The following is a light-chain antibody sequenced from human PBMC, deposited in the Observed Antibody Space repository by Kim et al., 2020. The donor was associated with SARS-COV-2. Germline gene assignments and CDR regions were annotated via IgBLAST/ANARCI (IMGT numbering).Light chain of an antibody. CDR3: QAWDRSTGG. CDR2: QNT. Sequence: SYELTQPPSVSVSPGQAASITCYVDKLGDKHVCWYQHKPGQSPVLVIYQNTKRPSGIPERFSGSNSGNTATLTIGGTQAMDEADSYCQAWDRSTGGFGTG. CDR1: KLGDKH. V-gene: IGLV3-1*01. J-gene: IGLJ1*01.